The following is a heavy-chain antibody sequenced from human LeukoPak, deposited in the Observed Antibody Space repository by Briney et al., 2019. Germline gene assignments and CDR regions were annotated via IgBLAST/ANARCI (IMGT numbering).Heavy chain of an antibody. J-gene: IGHJ3*02. CDR1: GGSISSGGYS. CDR2: IYHSGST. CDR3: ARDSYYYDSSGYQNDAFDI. V-gene: IGHV4-30-2*01. D-gene: IGHD3-22*01. Sequence: PSETLSLTCAVSGGSISSGGYSWSWIRQPPGKGLEWIGYIYHSGSTYYNPSLKSRVTISVDRSKNQFSLKLSSVTAADTAVYYCARDSYYYDSSGYQNDAFDIWGQGTMVTVPS.